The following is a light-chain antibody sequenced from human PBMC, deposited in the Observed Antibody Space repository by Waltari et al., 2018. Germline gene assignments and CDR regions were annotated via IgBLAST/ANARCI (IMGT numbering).Light chain of an antibody. J-gene: IGLJ2*01. CDR1: KLGDKY. CDR3: QAWDSSSVV. Sequence: SYELTQPPSVSVSPGQPASITCSGDKLGDKYSSWYQQRPGQSPVLLISEDTKRPSGIPDRFSGSNSGNTATLTISETQTMDEADYYCQAWDSSSVVFGGGTKLTVL. V-gene: IGLV3-1*01. CDR2: EDT.